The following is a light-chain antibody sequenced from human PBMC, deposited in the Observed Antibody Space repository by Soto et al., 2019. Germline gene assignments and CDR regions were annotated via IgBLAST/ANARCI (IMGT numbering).Light chain of an antibody. CDR2: AAS. CDR1: QSISSY. Sequence: DIQMTQSPSSLSASVGDRVTITCRASQSISSYLNWYQQKPVKAPKLMIYAASSLQSGLPSRFSGSGSGTDFTLTISSLQPEDFATYDCQQRYSTLPTFGGGTKGEIK. J-gene: IGKJ4*01. V-gene: IGKV1-39*01. CDR3: QQRYSTLPT.